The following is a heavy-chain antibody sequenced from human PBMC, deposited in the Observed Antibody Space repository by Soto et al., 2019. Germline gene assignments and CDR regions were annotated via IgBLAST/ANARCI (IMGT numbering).Heavy chain of an antibody. D-gene: IGHD3-9*01. CDR3: TRDLSVLRYFDWLSMGYYYYGMDV. J-gene: IGHJ6*02. CDR1: GFTFGYYA. CDR2: IRSKAYGGTT. V-gene: IGHV3-49*03. Sequence: HPGGSLRLSCTASGFTFGYYAMSWLRQAPGKGLEWVGFIRSKAYGGTTEYAASVKGRFTISRDDSKSIAYLQMNSLKTEDTAVYYCTRDLSVLRYFDWLSMGYYYYGMDVWGQGTTVTVSS.